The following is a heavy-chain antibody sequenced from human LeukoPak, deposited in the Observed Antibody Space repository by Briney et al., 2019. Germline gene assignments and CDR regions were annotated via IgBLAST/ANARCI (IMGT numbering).Heavy chain of an antibody. CDR2: INSDGSST. CDR1: EFTFSSYW. D-gene: IGHD1-7*01. J-gene: IGHJ4*02. CDR3: ARGGLTGTTIPYFDY. V-gene: IGHV3-74*01. Sequence: GGSLRPSCTASEFTFSSYWMHWVRQPPGKGLVWVSRINSDGSSTSYADAVKGRFPISRDNAKNTLYLRMNSLRAEDTAVYYCARGGLTGTTIPYFDYWGQGTLVTVSS.